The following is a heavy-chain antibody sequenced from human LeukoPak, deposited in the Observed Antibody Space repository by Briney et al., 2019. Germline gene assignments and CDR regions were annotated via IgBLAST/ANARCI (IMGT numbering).Heavy chain of an antibody. J-gene: IGHJ4*02. D-gene: IGHD4-23*01. CDR1: GFTFSSYA. CDR3: AKSVYGGNRPRYFDY. V-gene: IGHV3-23*01. CDR2: ISGSGGST. Sequence: GGSLRLSCAASGFTFSSYAMSWVRQAPGKGLEWVSAISGSGGSTYYADSVKGRFTISRDNSKNTLHLQMNSLRAEDTAVYYCAKSVYGGNRPRYFDYWGQGTLVTVSS.